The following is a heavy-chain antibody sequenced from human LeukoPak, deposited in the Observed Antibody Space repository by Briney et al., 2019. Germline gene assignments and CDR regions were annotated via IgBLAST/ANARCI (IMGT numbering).Heavy chain of an antibody. CDR2: IYYSGST. Sequence: SSETLSLTCTVSGGSISSSSYYWGWIRQPPGKGLEWIGSIYYSGSTYYNPSLKSRVTISVDTSKNQFSLKLSSVTAADTAVYYCARDTNYGGNSYMDVWGKGTTVTVSS. CDR3: ARDTNYGGNSYMDV. CDR1: GGSISSSSYY. D-gene: IGHD4-23*01. V-gene: IGHV4-39*07. J-gene: IGHJ6*03.